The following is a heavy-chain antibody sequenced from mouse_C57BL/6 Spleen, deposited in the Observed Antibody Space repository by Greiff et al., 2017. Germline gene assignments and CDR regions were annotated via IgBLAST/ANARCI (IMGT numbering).Heavy chain of an antibody. V-gene: IGHV5-4*01. Sequence: DVHLVESGGGLVKPGGSLKLSCAASGFTFSSYAMSWVRQTPEKRLEWVATISDGGSYTYYPDNVKGRFTISRDNAKNNLYLQMSHLKSEDTAMYYCARYYGSRFAYWGQGTLVTVSA. J-gene: IGHJ3*01. CDR3: ARYYGSRFAY. CDR1: GFTFSSYA. D-gene: IGHD1-1*01. CDR2: ISDGGSYT.